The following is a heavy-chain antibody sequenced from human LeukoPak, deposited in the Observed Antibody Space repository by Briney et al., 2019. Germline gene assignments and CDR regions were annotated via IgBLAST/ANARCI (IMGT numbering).Heavy chain of an antibody. CDR2: IYYSGST. V-gene: IGHV4-39*01. D-gene: IGHD5-18*01. J-gene: IGHJ4*02. CDR1: GGSISSSSYY. CDR3: ARGHSSGYSYGNTFFDY. Sequence: SETLSLTCTVSGGSISSSSYYWGWIRQPPGKGLEWIGSIYYSGSTYYNPSLKSRVTISVDTSKNQFSLKLSSVTAADTAVYYCARGHSSGYSYGNTFFDYWGQGTLVTVSS.